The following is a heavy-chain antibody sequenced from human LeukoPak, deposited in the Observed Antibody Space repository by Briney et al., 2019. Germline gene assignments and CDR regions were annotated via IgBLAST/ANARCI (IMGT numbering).Heavy chain of an antibody. CDR1: GFTFSSYS. J-gene: IGHJ4*02. CDR2: ISSSSSYI. CDR3: ARGRTHYYDSSGYYARDY. D-gene: IGHD3-22*01. V-gene: IGHV3-21*04. Sequence: GGSLRLSCAASGFTFSSYSMNWVRQAPGKGLEWVSSISSSSSYIYYADSVKGRFTISRDNAKNSLYLQMNSLRAEDTAVYYCARGRTHYYDSSGYYARDYWGQGTLVTVSS.